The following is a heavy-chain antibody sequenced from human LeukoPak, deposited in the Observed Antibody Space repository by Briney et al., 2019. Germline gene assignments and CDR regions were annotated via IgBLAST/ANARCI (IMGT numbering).Heavy chain of an antibody. V-gene: IGHV4-39*01. D-gene: IGHD3-3*01. CDR1: GGSISSSSFS. CDR2: IYYSGST. J-gene: IGHJ5*02. CDR3: ARVVPFLYYDFWSGSPGWFDP. Sequence: PSETLSLTCTVSGGSISSSSFSWGWIRQPPGKGLEWIASIYYSGSTYYNPSLKSRVTISVDTSKNQFSLKVTSVTAADTAVYYCARVVPFLYYDFWSGSPGWFDPWGQGTLVTVSS.